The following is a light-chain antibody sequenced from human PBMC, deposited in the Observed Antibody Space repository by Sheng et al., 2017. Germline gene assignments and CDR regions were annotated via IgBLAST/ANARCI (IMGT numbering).Light chain of an antibody. CDR3: QSADTSGAPTWV. V-gene: IGLV3-25*03. Sequence: SYELTQPPSVSVSPGQTATITCSGDGLAKQYAHWYQQKPGKAPVLIMFKDSERPSGIPERFSASSSGTTVTLTISGVQAEDEADYYCQSADTSGAPTWVFGGGTRLSVL. J-gene: IGLJ3*02. CDR1: GLAKQY. CDR2: KDS.